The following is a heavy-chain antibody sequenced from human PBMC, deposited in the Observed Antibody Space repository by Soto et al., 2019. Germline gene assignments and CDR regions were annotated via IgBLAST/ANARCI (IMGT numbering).Heavy chain of an antibody. CDR2: LSNTGRRT. D-gene: IGHD1-26*01. Sequence: EVQVLESGGGLVQPGGSLRLSCVVSVFPVGANAMSWVRQAPGKGLEWVSGLSNTGRRTSYADSVKGRFNISRDNSENTVYRQMNSLRVEDTAVYYCATERGATQGPVDNWGQGTLVTVSP. CDR1: VFPVGANA. J-gene: IGHJ4*02. CDR3: ATERGATQGPVDN. V-gene: IGHV3-23*01.